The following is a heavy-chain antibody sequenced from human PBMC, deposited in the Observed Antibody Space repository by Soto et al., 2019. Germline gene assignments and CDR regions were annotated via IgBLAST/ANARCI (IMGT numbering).Heavy chain of an antibody. CDR2: INPNSGGT. D-gene: IGHD3-10*01. CDR1: GYTFTGYY. V-gene: IGHV1-2*02. J-gene: IGHJ5*02. CDR3: ARNRFGVWGWFDP. Sequence: ASVKVSCKASGYTFTGYYMHWGRQAPGQGLEWMGWINPNSGGTNYAQKFQGRVTMTRDTSISTAYMELSRLRSDDTAVYYCARNRFGVWGWFDPWGQGTLVTVSS.